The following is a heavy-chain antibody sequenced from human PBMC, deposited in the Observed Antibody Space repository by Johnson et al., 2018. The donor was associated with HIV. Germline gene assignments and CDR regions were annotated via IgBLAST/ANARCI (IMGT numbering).Heavy chain of an antibody. Sequence: QVQLVESVGGLVKPGGSLRLSCAASGFTFSNAWMSWARQAPGKGLEWVAVISYDGSNKDYADSVKDRFNTSRDNAKNTLHLQMNSLKPEDTAVYYCAKDPSPWLLGNDAFDIWGQGTMVTVSS. J-gene: IGHJ3*02. V-gene: IGHV3-30*18. CDR3: AKDPSPWLLGNDAFDI. CDR1: GFTFSNAW. D-gene: IGHD3-22*01. CDR2: ISYDGSNK.